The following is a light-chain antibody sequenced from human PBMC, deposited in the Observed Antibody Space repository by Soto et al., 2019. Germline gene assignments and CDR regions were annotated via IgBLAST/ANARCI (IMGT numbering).Light chain of an antibody. CDR2: ANN. V-gene: IGLV1-40*01. CDR3: QSYDSTLSSRYV. CDR1: SSNIGAGYD. J-gene: IGLJ1*01. Sequence: QSALTQPPSVSGAPRQSVTISRPGSSSNIGAGYDVHWYQQRPGTAPILRTYANNNRPSGVPDRFSGSKSGTSVCLDITGLLAEDEGDYWCQSYDSTLSSRYVVGTGTKAKVL.